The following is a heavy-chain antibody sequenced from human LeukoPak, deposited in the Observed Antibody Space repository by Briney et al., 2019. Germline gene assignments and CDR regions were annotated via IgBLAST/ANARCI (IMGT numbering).Heavy chain of an antibody. Sequence: SETLSLSSTVSGGSVSSSTYYCGSISPPPGKGMGWIGAIYYSGSTYYDPSLKNRVTISVDTSKDQFSLKLSCVTATDTGMYSCARVERYYYDSGGYSYYYYAMDVWGQGSTVTVSS. CDR3: ARVERYYYDSGGYSYYYYAMDV. D-gene: IGHD3-22*01. CDR1: GGSVSSSTYY. J-gene: IGHJ6*02. CDR2: IYYSGST. V-gene: IGHV4-39*01.